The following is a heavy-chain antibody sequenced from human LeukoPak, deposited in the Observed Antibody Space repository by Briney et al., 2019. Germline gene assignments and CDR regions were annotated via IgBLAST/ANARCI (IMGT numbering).Heavy chain of an antibody. Sequence: LSGGSLRLSCAASGFTFSRDVMHWVRQAPGKGLEWVAVISNDETNKYYTDSVKGRFTISRDNSKNMVYLQMNSLRVEDTAVYYCAKEGRRGSYGVYDDYQWGQGTLVTVSS. CDR1: GFTFSRDV. D-gene: IGHD5/OR15-5a*01. CDR2: ISNDETNK. CDR3: AKEGRRGSYGVYDDYQ. J-gene: IGHJ4*02. V-gene: IGHV3-30*18.